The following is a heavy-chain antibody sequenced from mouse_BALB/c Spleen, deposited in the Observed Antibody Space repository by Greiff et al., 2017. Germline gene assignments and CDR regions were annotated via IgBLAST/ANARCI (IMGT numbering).Heavy chain of an antibody. CDR2: INPSTGYT. J-gene: IGHJ3*01. V-gene: IGHV1-7*01. Sequence: VKLQQSGAELAKPGASVKMSCKASGYTFTSYWMHWVKQRPGQGLEWIGYINPSTGYTEYNQKFKDKATLTADKSSSTAYMQLSSLTSEDSAVYYCASRNFWFAYWGQGTLVTVSA. CDR3: ASRNFWFAY. CDR1: GYTFTSYW. D-gene: IGHD2-1*01.